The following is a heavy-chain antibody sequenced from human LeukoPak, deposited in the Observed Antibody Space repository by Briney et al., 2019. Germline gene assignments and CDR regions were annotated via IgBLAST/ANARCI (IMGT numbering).Heavy chain of an antibody. CDR3: ASIVVVIGTRSFDY. CDR1: GFTFSIYR. J-gene: IGHJ4*02. V-gene: IGHV3-7*01. CDR2: INQDGGEK. D-gene: IGHD2-15*01. Sequence: GGSLRLSCAASGFTFSIYRMSWVRQAPGKGLEWVANINQDGGEKYYVDSVKGRFTISRDNAKNSLYLQMNSLRAEDTAVYYCASIVVVIGTRSFDYWGQGSLVSVSS.